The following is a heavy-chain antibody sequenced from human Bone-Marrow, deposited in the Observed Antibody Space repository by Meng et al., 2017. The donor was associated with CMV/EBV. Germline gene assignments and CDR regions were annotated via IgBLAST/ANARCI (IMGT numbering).Heavy chain of an antibody. D-gene: IGHD1-26*01. V-gene: IGHV3-74*01. CDR3: AKVFARWELHDFDY. J-gene: IGHJ4*02. Sequence: GESLKISCAASGFTFSSYWMHWVCQAPGKGLVWVSRINSDGSSTSYADSVKGRFTISRDNAKNTLYLQMNSLRAEDTAVYYCAKVFARWELHDFDYWGQGTTVTVSS. CDR2: INSDGSST. CDR1: GFTFSSYW.